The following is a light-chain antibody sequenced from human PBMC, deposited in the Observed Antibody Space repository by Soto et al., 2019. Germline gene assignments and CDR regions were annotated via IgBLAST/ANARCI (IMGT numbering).Light chain of an antibody. V-gene: IGKV3-15*01. CDR3: QQYNNWPVT. J-gene: IGKJ1*01. CDR1: QSVSSN. Sequence: EIVMTQSPATLSVSPGERATLSCSASQSVSSNSAWYQQKPGQAPRLLIYGASTRATGIPARFSGSGSGTEFTLTISSLQSEDFAVYYCQQYNNWPVTFGQGTKVDNK. CDR2: GAS.